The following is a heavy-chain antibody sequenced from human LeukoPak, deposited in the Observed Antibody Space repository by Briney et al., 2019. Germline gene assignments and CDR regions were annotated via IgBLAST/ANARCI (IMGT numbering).Heavy chain of an antibody. V-gene: IGHV3-9*01. CDR1: GFTFDDYA. CDR2: ISWNSGSI. CDR3: AKAVRYSSGWSDAFDI. D-gene: IGHD6-19*01. Sequence: PGGSLRLSCAASGFTFDDYAMHWVRQAPGKGLEWVSGISWNSGSIGYADSVKGRFTISRDNAKNSLYLQMNSLRAEDTALYYCAKAVRYSSGWSDAFDIWGQGTMVTVSS. J-gene: IGHJ3*02.